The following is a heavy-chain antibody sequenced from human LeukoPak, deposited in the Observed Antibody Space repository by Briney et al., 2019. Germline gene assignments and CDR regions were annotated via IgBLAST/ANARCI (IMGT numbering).Heavy chain of an antibody. CDR2: IYYSGST. J-gene: IGHJ6*02. CDR1: GGSISISYYY. CDR3: ARDLPGGSGMDV. V-gene: IGHV4-39*07. D-gene: IGHD5-12*01. Sequence: SETLSLTCSVSGGSISISYYYWGWIRQPPGKGLEWIGNIYYSGSTYYNPSLKSRVTISVDTSKNQFSLKLSSVTAADTAVYYCARDLPGGSGMDVWGQGTTVTVSS.